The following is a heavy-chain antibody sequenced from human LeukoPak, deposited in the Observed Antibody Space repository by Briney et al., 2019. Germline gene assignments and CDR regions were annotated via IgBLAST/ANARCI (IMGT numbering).Heavy chain of an antibody. CDR2: INLNSGVT. V-gene: IGHV1-2*02. CDR1: GYTFTGYY. Sequence: ASVKVSCKASGYTFTGYYMHWVRQAPGQGLDWMGWINLNSGVTNYAQKFQGRVTMTRDTSISTAYMELSRLRSDDAAVYYCARATPYFDYWGQGTLATVSS. J-gene: IGHJ4*02. CDR3: ARATPYFDY.